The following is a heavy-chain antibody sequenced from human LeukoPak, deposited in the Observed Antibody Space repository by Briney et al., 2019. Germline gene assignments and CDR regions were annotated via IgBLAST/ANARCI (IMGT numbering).Heavy chain of an antibody. CDR1: GCTFSSYA. D-gene: IGHD3-10*01. CDR3: ARYYGWVSHPYYFDY. CDR2: IISVFSKA. J-gene: IGHJ4*02. V-gene: IGHV1-69*01. Sequence: SVKVSCKASGCTFSSYAISWVRQAPGQGLEWMGGIISVFSKANYAQKVQGRVTITADESTSTVYMELTSLRSEDTAVYYCARYYGWVSHPYYFDYWGQGTLVTVSS.